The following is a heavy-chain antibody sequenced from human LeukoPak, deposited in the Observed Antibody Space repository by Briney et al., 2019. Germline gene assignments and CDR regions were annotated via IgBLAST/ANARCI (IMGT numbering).Heavy chain of an antibody. CDR1: GFTFSNYA. Sequence: GGSLRLSCAASGFTFSNYAMSWVRQAPGKGLEWVSAITGGGSGIYYADSMKSRFTISRDNSKNTLYLQINSLRAEDTAVYYCAKWGDYDVLTGYYVSDYWGQGTLVTVSS. D-gene: IGHD3-9*01. J-gene: IGHJ4*02. CDR3: AKWGDYDVLTGYYVSDY. V-gene: IGHV3-23*01. CDR2: ITGGGSGI.